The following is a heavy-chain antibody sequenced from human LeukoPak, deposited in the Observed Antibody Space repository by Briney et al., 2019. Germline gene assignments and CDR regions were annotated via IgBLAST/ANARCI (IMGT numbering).Heavy chain of an antibody. CDR2: IYISGST. Sequence: PSQTLSLTCTVSGGSFSSGLYYWTWIRQPAGKGLEWIGRIYISGSTNYNPSLKSRVSISRDTSKNEFSLKLSSVTAADTAVYYCARDSRRDGYNLDYWGRGTLVTVSS. D-gene: IGHD5-24*01. J-gene: IGHJ4*02. V-gene: IGHV4-61*02. CDR1: GGSFSSGLYY. CDR3: ARDSRRDGYNLDY.